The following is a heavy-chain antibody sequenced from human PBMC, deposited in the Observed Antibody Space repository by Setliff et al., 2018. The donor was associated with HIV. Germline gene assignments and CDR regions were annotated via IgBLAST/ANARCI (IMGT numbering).Heavy chain of an antibody. J-gene: IGHJ3*02. Sequence: SSETLSLTCAVSGYSVSSGYYWGWIRQPPGKGLEWIASIYYSGSTYYAPSLKSRVTISVDTSKNQFSLKLTSVTAADTAVYFCARVVPREVAPGGFDIWGQGTMVPSPQ. V-gene: IGHV4-38-2*01. CDR3: ARVVPREVAPGGFDI. CDR2: IYYSGST. CDR1: GYSVSSGYY. D-gene: IGHD5-12*01.